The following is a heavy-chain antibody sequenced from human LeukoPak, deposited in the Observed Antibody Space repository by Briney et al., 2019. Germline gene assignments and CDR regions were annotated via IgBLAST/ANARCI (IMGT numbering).Heavy chain of an antibody. CDR2: IYYSGST. V-gene: IGHV4-39*01. CDR3: ARRSLYYYDSSGTQTWGY. Sequence: PSETLSLTCTVSGGSISSSSYYWGWIRQPPGKGLEWIGSIYYSGSTYYNPSLKSRVTISVDTSKNQFSLKLSSVTAADTAVYYCARRSLYYYDSSGTQTWGYWGQGTLVTVSS. D-gene: IGHD3-22*01. J-gene: IGHJ4*02. CDR1: GGSISSSSYY.